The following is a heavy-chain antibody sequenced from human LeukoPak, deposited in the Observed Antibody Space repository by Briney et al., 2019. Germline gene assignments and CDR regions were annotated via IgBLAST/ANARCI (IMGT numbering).Heavy chain of an antibody. Sequence: PSETLSLTCTVSGGSISSYDWSWIRQPPGKGLEWIGYIYYSGSTNYNPSLKSRVTISVDTSKNQFSLKLSSVTAADTAVYYCARQVQPYDFWSGYYAFDYWGQGTLVTVSS. V-gene: IGHV4-59*01. CDR3: ARQVQPYDFWSGYYAFDY. D-gene: IGHD3-3*01. J-gene: IGHJ4*02. CDR2: IYYSGST. CDR1: GGSISSYD.